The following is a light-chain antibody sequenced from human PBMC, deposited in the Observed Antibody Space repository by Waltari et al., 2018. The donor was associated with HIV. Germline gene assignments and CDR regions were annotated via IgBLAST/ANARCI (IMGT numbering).Light chain of an antibody. J-gene: IGKJ2*03. CDR2: GAS. V-gene: IGKV3-20*01. Sequence: IVLTQSPGTLSLSPGERATLSCRASQSISRSFLVWYQQKPGRAPRLLTYGASSRAAGIPDRFSGSGSGTNFTLTISRLEPEDFAVYYCQQCGTSPRSFGQGTKLEI. CDR1: QSISRSF. CDR3: QQCGTSPRS.